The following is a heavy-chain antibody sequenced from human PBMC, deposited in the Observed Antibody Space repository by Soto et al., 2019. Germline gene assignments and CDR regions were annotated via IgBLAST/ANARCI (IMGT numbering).Heavy chain of an antibody. V-gene: IGHV3-15*01. Sequence: EVQLVESGGGLVKPGGSLRLSCVTSGFAFNNAWMNWVRQAPGKGLEWVGRIKSQTDGGTTDYAAPVKGRFTISRDDSPNTLYLQMNSLRTEDTGVYYCTAPGGSNSSWDLDYWGQGTLVTVSS. CDR1: GFAFNNAW. D-gene: IGHD6-13*01. CDR2: IKSQTDGGTT. J-gene: IGHJ4*02. CDR3: TAPGGSNSSWDLDY.